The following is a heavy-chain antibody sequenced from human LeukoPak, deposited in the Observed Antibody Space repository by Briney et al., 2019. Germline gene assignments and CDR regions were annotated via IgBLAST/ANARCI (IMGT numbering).Heavy chain of an antibody. Sequence: GGSLRLSCAASGFTFSSYAMSWVRQAPGKGPEHVSFITGTGRTTHYADSVKGRFSISRDNSKSMLYLQMGSLRPEDTAVYYCARERAGYYYDFWGQGTLVTVSS. CDR2: ITGTGRTT. D-gene: IGHD6-13*01. J-gene: IGHJ4*02. CDR3: ARERAGYYYDF. V-gene: IGHV3-64*02. CDR1: GFTFSSYA.